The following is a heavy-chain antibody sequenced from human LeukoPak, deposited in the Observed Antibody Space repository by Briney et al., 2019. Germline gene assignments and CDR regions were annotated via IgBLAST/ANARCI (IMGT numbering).Heavy chain of an antibody. CDR3: AKDPTNDYGDYYFDY. J-gene: IGHJ4*02. CDR2: ISGSGGST. CDR1: GFTFSSYA. Sequence: GGSLRLSCAASGFTFSSYAMSWVRQAPGEGLEWVSAISGSGGSTYYADSVKGRFTISRDNSKNTLYLQMNSLRAEDTAVYYCAKDPTNDYGDYYFDYWGQGTLVTVSS. D-gene: IGHD4-17*01. V-gene: IGHV3-23*01.